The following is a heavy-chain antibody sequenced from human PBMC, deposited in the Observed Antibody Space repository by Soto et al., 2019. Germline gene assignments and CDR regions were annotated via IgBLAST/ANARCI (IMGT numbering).Heavy chain of an antibody. D-gene: IGHD3-10*01. CDR2: IYYSGST. J-gene: IGHJ4*02. V-gene: IGHV4-59*01. CDR1: GGSISTYY. CDR3: ARDHPGSSHFDY. Sequence: TLSLTCAVSGGSISTYYWSWIRQPPGKGLEWIGYIYYSGSTYYNPSLKSRVTISVDTSKNQFSLKLSSVTAADTAMYYCARDHPGSSHFDYWGQGTLVTVSS.